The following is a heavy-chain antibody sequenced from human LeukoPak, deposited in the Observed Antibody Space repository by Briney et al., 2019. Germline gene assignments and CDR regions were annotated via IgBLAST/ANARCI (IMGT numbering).Heavy chain of an antibody. Sequence: ASVKVSCKVSGYTLTELSMHWVRQAPGKGLEWMGGFDPEDGETIYAQKFQGRVTMTEDTSTDTAYMELSSLRSEDTAVYYCATTPRVAAPWVIIGEGGYFQQRGQGALVTVS. J-gene: IGHJ1*01. D-gene: IGHD3-22*01. CDR1: GYTLTELS. CDR3: ATTPRVAAPWVIIGEGGYFQQ. CDR2: FDPEDGET. V-gene: IGHV1-24*01.